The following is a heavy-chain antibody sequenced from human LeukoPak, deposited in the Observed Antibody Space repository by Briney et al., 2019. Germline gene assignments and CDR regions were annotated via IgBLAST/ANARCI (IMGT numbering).Heavy chain of an antibody. CDR1: GYTFTSYY. Sequence: ASVKVSCKASGYTFTSYYMHWVRQAPGQGLEWMGIINPSGGSTSYAQKFQGRVTMTRDTSISTAYMELSRLRSDDTAVYYCARDQGGSSSFWYYYYYYMDVWGKGTTVTVSS. CDR3: ARDQGGSSSFWYYYYYYMDV. D-gene: IGHD6-6*01. V-gene: IGHV1-46*01. CDR2: INPSGGST. J-gene: IGHJ6*03.